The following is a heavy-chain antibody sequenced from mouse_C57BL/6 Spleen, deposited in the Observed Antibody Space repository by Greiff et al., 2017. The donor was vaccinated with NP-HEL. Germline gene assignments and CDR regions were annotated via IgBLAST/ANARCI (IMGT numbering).Heavy chain of an antibody. Sequence: VQLQQSGAELVRPGTSVKMSCKASGYTFTNYWIGWAKQRPGHGLEWIGDIYPGGGYTNYNEKFKGKATLTAEKSSSTAYMQFSSLTSEDSAIYYCARRGTTVVATGGYAMDYWGQGTSVTVSS. CDR1: GYTFTNYW. CDR2: IYPGGGYT. D-gene: IGHD1-1*01. V-gene: IGHV1-63*01. CDR3: ARRGTTVVATGGYAMDY. J-gene: IGHJ4*01.